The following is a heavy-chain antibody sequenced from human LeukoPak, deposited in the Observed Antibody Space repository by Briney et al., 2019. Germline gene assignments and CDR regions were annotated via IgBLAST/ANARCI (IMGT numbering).Heavy chain of an antibody. CDR2: ISGSGGST. CDR1: GFTFSSYA. D-gene: IGHD1-26*01. V-gene: IGHV3-23*01. Sequence: GSLRLSCAASGFTFSSYAMGWVRQAPGKGLEWVSAISGSGGSTYYADSVKGRFTISRDNSKNTLYLQMNSLRAEDTAVYYCAKSPRRIVGAHFDLWGRGTLVTVSS. CDR3: AKSPRRIVGAHFDL. J-gene: IGHJ2*01.